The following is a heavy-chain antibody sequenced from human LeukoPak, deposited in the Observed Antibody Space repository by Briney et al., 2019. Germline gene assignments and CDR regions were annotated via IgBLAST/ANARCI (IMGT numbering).Heavy chain of an antibody. V-gene: IGHV1-69*05. CDR3: ARCLSWFGDAGYYYYYMDV. CDR1: GGTFSSYA. Sequence: SVKVSCKASGGTFSSYAISWVRQGPGQGLEWMGGIIPIFGTANYAQKFQGRVTITTDESTSTAYMELSSLRSEDTAVYYCARCLSWFGDAGYYYYYMDVWGKGTTVTVSS. D-gene: IGHD3-10*01. CDR2: IIPIFGTA. J-gene: IGHJ6*03.